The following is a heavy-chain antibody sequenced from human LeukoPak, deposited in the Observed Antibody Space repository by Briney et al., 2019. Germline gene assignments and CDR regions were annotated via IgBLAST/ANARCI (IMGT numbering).Heavy chain of an antibody. CDR3: ARIYYDFWWYGMDV. CDR2: INSDGSST. V-gene: IGHV3-74*01. J-gene: IGHJ6*02. D-gene: IGHD3-3*01. CDR1: GFTFSSYW. Sequence: GRSLRLSCAASGFTFSSYWMHWVRQARGKGLVWVSRINSDGSSTSYADSVKGRFTISRDNAKNTLYLQMNSLRAEDTAVYYCARIYYDFWWYGMDVWGQGTTVTVSS.